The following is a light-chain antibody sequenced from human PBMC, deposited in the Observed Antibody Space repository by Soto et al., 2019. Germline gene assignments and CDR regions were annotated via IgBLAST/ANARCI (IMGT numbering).Light chain of an antibody. V-gene: IGKV3-20*01. CDR3: QQYGRSSWT. Sequence: EIVLTQSPGTLSLSPGERATLSCRASQSVSSSYLAWYQQKSGQAPRLLIYGTSNRATGIPDRFSGSGSGTDLTLTISRLEPEDFAVYYCQQYGRSSWTFGQGTKVDIK. J-gene: IGKJ1*01. CDR2: GTS. CDR1: QSVSSSY.